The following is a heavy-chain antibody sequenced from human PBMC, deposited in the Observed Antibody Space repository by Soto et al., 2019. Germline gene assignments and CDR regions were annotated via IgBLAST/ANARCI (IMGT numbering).Heavy chain of an antibody. CDR2: TYYRSKWYN. D-gene: IGHD3-3*01. Sequence: SQTLSLTCAISGDSVSSNSAALNLIMQSPSRGLEWLGRTYYRSKWYNDYAVSVKSRITINPDTSKNQFSLQLNSVTPEDTAVYYCARDITIFGVVIGSYYYGMDVWGQGTTVTVS. J-gene: IGHJ6*02. CDR3: ARDITIFGVVIGSYYYGMDV. CDR1: GDSVSSNSAA. V-gene: IGHV6-1*01.